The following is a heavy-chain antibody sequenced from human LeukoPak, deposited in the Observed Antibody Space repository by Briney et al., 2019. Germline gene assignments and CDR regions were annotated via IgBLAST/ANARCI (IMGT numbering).Heavy chain of an antibody. Sequence: GRSLRLSCAASGFTFDDYAMHWVRQAPGKGLEWVSGISWNSGSIGYADSMKGRFTISRDNAKNSLYLQMNSLRAEDTALYYCAKDTGYYYGSGGLCMDVWGQGTTVTVSS. CDR1: GFTFDDYA. D-gene: IGHD3-10*01. V-gene: IGHV3-9*01. CDR2: ISWNSGSI. CDR3: AKDTGYYYGSGGLCMDV. J-gene: IGHJ6*02.